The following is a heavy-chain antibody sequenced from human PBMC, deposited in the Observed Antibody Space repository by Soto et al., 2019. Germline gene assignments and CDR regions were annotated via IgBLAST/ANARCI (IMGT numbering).Heavy chain of an antibody. J-gene: IGHJ3*02. D-gene: IGHD3-3*01. CDR3: AGGGGVGVAGSAAFDM. CDR1: GYPVTAYY. V-gene: IGHV1-2*02. CDR2: INPATGAA. Sequence: QLHLVQSGAVVKKPGASVTVSCSASGYPVTAYYMHWVRQAPGRGLEWMGGINPATGAAKYTQTFQGRVTMARGTSTSTGFMELGGLTSEDPALFYWAGGGGVGVAGSAAFDMWGQGTLVTVSS.